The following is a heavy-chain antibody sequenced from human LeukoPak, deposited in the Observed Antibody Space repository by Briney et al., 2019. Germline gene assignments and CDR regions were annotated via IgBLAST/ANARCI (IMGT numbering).Heavy chain of an antibody. Sequence: GGSLRLSCAASGFTFSSYGMHWVRQAPGKGLEWVAVISYDGSNKYYADSVKGRFTISRDNSKNTLYLQMNSLRAEDTAVYYCARDHSTYYYDSSGYYPWGQGTLVTVSS. J-gene: IGHJ5*02. CDR3: ARDHSTYYYDSSGYYP. CDR1: GFTFSSYG. V-gene: IGHV3-30*03. D-gene: IGHD3-22*01. CDR2: ISYDGSNK.